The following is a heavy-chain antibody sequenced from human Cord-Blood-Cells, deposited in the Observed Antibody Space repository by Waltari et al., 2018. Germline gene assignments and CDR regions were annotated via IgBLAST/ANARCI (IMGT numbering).Heavy chain of an antibody. J-gene: IGHJ2*01. CDR3: ARGASSSPLWYFDL. Sequence: QVQLQQWGAGLLKPSETLSLTCAVYGGSFSGYYWSWIRPPPGKGLEWIGEINHSGSTNYNPSLKSRVTISVDTSKNQFSLKLSSVTAADTAVYYCARGASSSPLWYFDLWGRGTLVTVSS. CDR2: INHSGST. CDR1: GGSFSGYY. D-gene: IGHD6-6*01. V-gene: IGHV4-34*01.